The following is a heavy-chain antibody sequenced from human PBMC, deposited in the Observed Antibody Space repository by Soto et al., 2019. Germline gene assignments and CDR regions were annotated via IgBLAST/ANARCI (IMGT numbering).Heavy chain of an antibody. D-gene: IGHD3-16*02. Sequence: QVQLVESGGGVVQPGGSLRLSCATSGFTFSDSGMHWVRQAPGKGLEWVAVIWSDGSDKSYADSVEGRFTISRDNSKNTLYLKMKRPRAEDTALYYCGGSNRYRRPSGWGGGFDYWGQGTLVTVSS. CDR2: IWSDGSDK. J-gene: IGHJ4*02. CDR1: GFTFSDSG. V-gene: IGHV3-33*01. CDR3: GGSNRYRRPSGWGGGFDY.